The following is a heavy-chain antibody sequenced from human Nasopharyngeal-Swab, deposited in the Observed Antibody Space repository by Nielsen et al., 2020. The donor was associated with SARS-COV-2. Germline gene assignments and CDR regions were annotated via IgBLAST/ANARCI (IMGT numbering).Heavy chain of an antibody. CDR2: ISGSGGST. CDR1: GFTFSSYW. J-gene: IGHJ6*02. D-gene: IGHD6-6*01. V-gene: IGHV3-23*01. Sequence: GGSLRLSCAASGFTFSSYWMSWVRQAPGKGLEWVSAISGSGGSTYYADSVKGRFTISRDNSKNTLYLQMNSLRAEDTAVYYCAKDAASSSSHYYGMDVWGQGTTVTVSS. CDR3: AKDAASSSSHYYGMDV.